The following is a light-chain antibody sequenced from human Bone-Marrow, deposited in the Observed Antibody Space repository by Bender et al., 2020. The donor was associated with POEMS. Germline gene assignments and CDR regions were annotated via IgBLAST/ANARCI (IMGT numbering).Light chain of an antibody. V-gene: IGLV1-36*01. Sequence: QSVVTQPPSLSEAPRQRVTISCSGSSSNIGNHGVNWYQQLPGEAPKLLIYYDDLLTPGVSDRFSASKSGTSDCLTCSEVQSEDDQYCYCSARDAGQRGAVFGGGTKLTVL. J-gene: IGLJ2*01. CDR2: YDD. CDR1: SSNIGNHG. CDR3: SARDAGQRGAV.